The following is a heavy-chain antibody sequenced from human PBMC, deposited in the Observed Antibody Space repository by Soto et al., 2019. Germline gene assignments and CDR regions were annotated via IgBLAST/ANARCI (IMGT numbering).Heavy chain of an antibody. CDR3: ARVYYDFQRGFYNWFDP. CDR2: IIPIFGTA. D-gene: IGHD3-3*01. J-gene: IGHJ5*02. V-gene: IGHV1-69*13. Sequence: SVKVSCKASGYTFTSYAISWVRQAPGQGLEWMGGIIPIFGTANYAQKFQGRVTITADESTSTAYMELSSLRSEDTAVYYCARVYYDFQRGFYNWFDPWGQGTLVNVS. CDR1: GYTFTSYA.